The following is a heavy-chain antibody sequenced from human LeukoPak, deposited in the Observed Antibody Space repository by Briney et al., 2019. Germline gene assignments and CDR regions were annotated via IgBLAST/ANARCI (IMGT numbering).Heavy chain of an antibody. Sequence: SQTLSLTCAVSGGSISSGGYSWSWIRRPPGKGLEWIGYIYHSGSTYYNPSLKSRVTISVDRSKNQFSLKLSSVTAADTAVYYCARVPEAGAFDYWGQGTLVTVSS. CDR3: ARVPEAGAFDY. V-gene: IGHV4-30-2*01. CDR2: IYHSGST. D-gene: IGHD6-13*01. CDR1: GGSISSGGYS. J-gene: IGHJ4*02.